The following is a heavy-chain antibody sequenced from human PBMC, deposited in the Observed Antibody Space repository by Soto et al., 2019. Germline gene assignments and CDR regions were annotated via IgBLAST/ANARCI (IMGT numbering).Heavy chain of an antibody. D-gene: IGHD6-13*01. CDR1: GFTFDDYA. Sequence: EVQLVESGGGLVQPGRSLRLSCAASGFTFDDYAMHWVRQAPGKGLEWVSGISWNSGSIGYADSVKGRFTISRDNAKNSLYLQMNSLRAEDTALYYCAKDGGFYSWSIVYYFVYWGQGTLVTVSS. CDR3: AKDGGFYSWSIVYYFVY. CDR2: ISWNSGSI. J-gene: IGHJ4*02. V-gene: IGHV3-9*01.